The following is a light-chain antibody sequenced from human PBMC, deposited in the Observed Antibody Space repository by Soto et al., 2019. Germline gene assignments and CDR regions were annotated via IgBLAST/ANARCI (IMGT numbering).Light chain of an antibody. Sequence: QSVLTQPPSVSRSPGQRVTISCTWSSSNIGAGYDVHWYQQLPGTAPKLLIYGNSNRPSGVPDRFSGSKSGTSASLAITGLQAEDDADYYCQSYDSSLSGVVFGGGTKLTVL. J-gene: IGLJ2*01. V-gene: IGLV1-40*01. CDR3: QSYDSSLSGVV. CDR2: GNS. CDR1: SSNIGAGYD.